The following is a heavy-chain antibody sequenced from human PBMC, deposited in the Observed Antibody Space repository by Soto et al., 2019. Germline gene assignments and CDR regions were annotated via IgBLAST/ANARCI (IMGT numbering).Heavy chain of an antibody. CDR3: ARGSRSWYYYYSSGYPHFDY. CDR1: GFTFSRYS. D-gene: IGHD3-22*01. CDR2: ISSSSSYI. V-gene: IGHV3-21*01. Sequence: EVQLVESGGGLVKPGGSLRLSCAASGFTFSRYSMNWVRQAPGKGLEWVSSISSSSSYIYYADSVKGRFTISRDNAKNSLYLQMNSLRAEDTAVYYCARGSRSWYYYYSSGYPHFDYWGQGTLVTVSS. J-gene: IGHJ4*02.